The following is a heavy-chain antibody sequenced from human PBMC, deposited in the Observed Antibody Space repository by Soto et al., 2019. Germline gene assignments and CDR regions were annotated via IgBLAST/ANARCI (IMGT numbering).Heavy chain of an antibody. V-gene: IGHV4-34*01. CDR3: ARLLLESPRGQDDYYYYGMDV. D-gene: IGHD1-1*01. J-gene: IGHJ6*02. Sequence: PSETLSLTCAVYVGSFSGYYWSWIRQPPGKGLEWIGEINHSGSTNYNPSLKSRVTISVDTSKNQFSLKLSSVTAADTAVYYCARLLLESPRGQDDYYYYGMDVWGQGTTVTV. CDR2: INHSGST. CDR1: VGSFSGYY.